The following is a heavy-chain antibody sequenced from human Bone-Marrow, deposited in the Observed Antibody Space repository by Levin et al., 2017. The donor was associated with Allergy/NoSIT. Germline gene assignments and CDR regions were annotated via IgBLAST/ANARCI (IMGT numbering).Heavy chain of an antibody. V-gene: IGHV3-23*01. J-gene: IGHJ4*02. CDR1: GFTFSNYA. D-gene: IGHD3-3*01. CDR2: ISGRGDSI. CDR3: ARDLFSDFWSGYCDF. Sequence: GASVKVSCAASGFTFSNYAMTWVRQVPGKGLEWVSAISGRGDSIYYSVSLKGRLTVSRDNSKNALYLHLNSLRAEDTGIYYCARDLFSDFWSGYCDFWGQGTLVTVSS.